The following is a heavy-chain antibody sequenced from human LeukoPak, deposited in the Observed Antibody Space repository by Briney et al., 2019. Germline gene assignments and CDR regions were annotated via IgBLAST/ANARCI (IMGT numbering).Heavy chain of an antibody. Sequence: GASVKVSCKASGYTFTSYAVIWVRQVPGQGLEWMGWISGYNGNTKSSQSLQDRVNMTTDTSTRTAYMELRSLRPDDTAVYYCARVYLGIYYDGSPSPFDYWGQGTLVTVSS. J-gene: IGHJ4*02. D-gene: IGHD3-22*01. V-gene: IGHV1-18*01. CDR2: ISGYNGNT. CDR1: GYTFTSYA. CDR3: ARVYLGIYYDGSPSPFDY.